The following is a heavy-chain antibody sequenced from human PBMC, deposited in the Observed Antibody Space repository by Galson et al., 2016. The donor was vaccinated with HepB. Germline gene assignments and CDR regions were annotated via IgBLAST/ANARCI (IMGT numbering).Heavy chain of an antibody. CDR1: GFSFSRYS. D-gene: IGHD6-19*01. CDR2: ISDSGTTT. V-gene: IGHV3-48*03. J-gene: IGHJ3*01. CDR3: ERDYGSGWLSGALDV. Sequence: SLRLSCAASGFSFSRYSMTWVRQRPGKGLEWITFISDSGTTTNYADSVKGRFSVSRDDVANSVYLQMDGLRGEDTALYYCERDYGSGWLSGALDVWGPGTVVIVSS.